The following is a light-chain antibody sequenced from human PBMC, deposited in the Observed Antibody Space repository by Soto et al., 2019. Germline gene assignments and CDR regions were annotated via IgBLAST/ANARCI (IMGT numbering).Light chain of an antibody. CDR3: QQQNYWPLT. V-gene: IGKV3-11*01. J-gene: IGKJ4*01. CDR2: DAS. CDR1: QSVSRF. Sequence: EMVLTQSPATLSVSPGEGATLACSASQSVSRFLAWYQQKPGQAPRLLIYDASKRATDITARFSGSGSGTDFKLTISSLETEAFVLYYYQQQNYWPLTFGGGTKVQIK.